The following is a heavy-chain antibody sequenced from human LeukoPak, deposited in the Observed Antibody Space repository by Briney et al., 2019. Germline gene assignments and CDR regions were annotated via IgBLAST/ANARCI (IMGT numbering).Heavy chain of an antibody. CDR3: VRTHSSGYYYFDS. CDR2: IDGDESAT. J-gene: IGHJ4*02. V-gene: IGHV3-74*01. D-gene: IGHD3-22*01. Sequence: PAGSLTPSSAASGFTFRSLWMDWVRQAQEKGLIWVSRIDGDESATYYGDSVKGRFTISRDNAKNTLYLQMNSLRVEDTAVYYCVRTHSSGYYYFDSWGQGTLVTVSS. CDR1: GFTFRSLW.